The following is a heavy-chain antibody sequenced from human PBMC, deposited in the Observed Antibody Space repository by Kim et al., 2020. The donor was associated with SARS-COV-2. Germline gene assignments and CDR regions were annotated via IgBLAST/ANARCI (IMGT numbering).Heavy chain of an antibody. CDR1: GGSISSYY. J-gene: IGHJ5*02. Sequence: SETLSLTCTVSGGSISSYYWSWIRQPAGKGLEWIGRIYSSGSTNYNPSLKSRVTISVDTSKNQFSLKLSSVTAADTAVYYCAREGGSGRYRDMASDDGFDPWGQGTPVTVSS. CDR3: AREGGSGRYRDMASDDGFDP. D-gene: IGHD2-15*01. V-gene: IGHV4-4*07. CDR2: IYSSGST.